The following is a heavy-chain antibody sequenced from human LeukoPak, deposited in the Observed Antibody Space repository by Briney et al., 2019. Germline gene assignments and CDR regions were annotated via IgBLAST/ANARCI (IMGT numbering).Heavy chain of an antibody. CDR1: GGTFSSYA. V-gene: IGHV1-69*05. D-gene: IGHD3-22*01. J-gene: IGHJ4*02. CDR3: AITYYYDSSGYYYSS. Sequence: SVKVSCKASGGTFSSYAISWVRQAPGQGLKWMGRIIPIFGTANYAQKFQGRVTITTDESTSTAYMELSSLRSEDTAVYYCAITYYYDSSGYYYSSRGQGTLVTVSS. CDR2: IIPIFGTA.